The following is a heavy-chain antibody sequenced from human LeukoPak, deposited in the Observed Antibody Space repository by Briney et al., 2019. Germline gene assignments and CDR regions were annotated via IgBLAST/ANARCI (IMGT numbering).Heavy chain of an antibody. Sequence: ASVKVSCKASGYTFTGYYMHWVRQAPGQGLEWMGWINPNSGGTNYAQKLQGRVTMTTDTSTSTAYMELRSLRSDDTAVYYCARRMDSSEAVDYWGQGTLVTVSS. V-gene: IGHV1-2*02. J-gene: IGHJ4*02. D-gene: IGHD3-22*01. CDR2: INPNSGGT. CDR1: GYTFTGYY. CDR3: ARRMDSSEAVDY.